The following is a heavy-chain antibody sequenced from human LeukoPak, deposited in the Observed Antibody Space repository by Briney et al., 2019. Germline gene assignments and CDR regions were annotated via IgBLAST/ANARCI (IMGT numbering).Heavy chain of an antibody. V-gene: IGHV1-69*02. J-gene: IGHJ4*02. CDR2: IVSVIGVV. D-gene: IGHD3-22*01. CDR3: ARHSSRGHYYDFDF. Sequence: ASVKVSCKAPGDTLITHYISWVRQAPGPGLESVGRIVSVIGVVTYAQSLQGRVIITADRSTNAAYMELTSLAFEDAAVYFCARHSSRGHYYDFDFWGQGSLVTVSS. CDR1: GDTLITHY.